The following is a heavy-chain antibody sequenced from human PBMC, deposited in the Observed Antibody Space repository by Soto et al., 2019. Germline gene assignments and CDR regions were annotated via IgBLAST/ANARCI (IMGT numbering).Heavy chain of an antibody. D-gene: IGHD3-3*01. CDR1: GYTFTSYG. Sequence: ASVKVSCKASGYTFTSYGISWVRQAPGQGLEWMGWISAYNGNTNYAQKLQGRVTMTTDTSTSTAYMELRSLRSDDTAVYYCARGGYDFWSGSYAYYYYMDVWGKGTTVTISS. J-gene: IGHJ6*03. CDR2: ISAYNGNT. CDR3: ARGGYDFWSGSYAYYYYMDV. V-gene: IGHV1-18*01.